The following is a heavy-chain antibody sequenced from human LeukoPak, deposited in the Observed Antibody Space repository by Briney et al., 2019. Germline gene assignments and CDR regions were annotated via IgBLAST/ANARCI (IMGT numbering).Heavy chain of an antibody. Sequence: GASVKVSCKASGYTFTSYGISWVRQAPGQGLEWMGWISAYNGNTNYAQKLQGRVTMTTDTSTSTAYMELRSLRSDDTAVYYCARDRNDYGGLYYYYYYGMDVWGQGTTVTVSS. D-gene: IGHD4-23*01. J-gene: IGHJ6*02. V-gene: IGHV1-18*01. CDR2: ISAYNGNT. CDR3: ARDRNDYGGLYYYYYYGMDV. CDR1: GYTFTSYG.